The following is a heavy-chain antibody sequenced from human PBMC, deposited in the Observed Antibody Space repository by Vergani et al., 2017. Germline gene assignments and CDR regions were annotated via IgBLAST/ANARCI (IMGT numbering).Heavy chain of an antibody. J-gene: IGHJ6*02. CDR3: ATPQTVTTGGMEV. D-gene: IGHD4-17*01. V-gene: IGHV3-23*01. Sequence: EVQLLESGGGLVQPGGSLRLSCGASGFTFSSYAMTWVRQAPGKGLEWVSAISGSGGNTFYTDSVKGRFTISRDNSKDTLYLQMNSLRVEDTAIYYCATPQTVTTGGMEVWGQGTTVIVSS. CDR1: GFTFSSYA. CDR2: ISGSGGNT.